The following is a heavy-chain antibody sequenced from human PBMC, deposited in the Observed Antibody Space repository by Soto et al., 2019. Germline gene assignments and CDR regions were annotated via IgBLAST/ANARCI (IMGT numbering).Heavy chain of an antibody. D-gene: IGHD2-15*01. CDR1: GFTFSRYW. CDR2: IKQDGSEI. Sequence: GSLRLSCAASGFTFSRYWMTWVRQAPGKGLEWVANIKQDGSEIYYVDSVKGRFTISRDNAENSLYLQMNSLRAEDTAVYYCARDPVCSGGSCYDYWGQGALVTVSS. V-gene: IGHV3-7*01. CDR3: ARDPVCSGGSCYDY. J-gene: IGHJ4*02.